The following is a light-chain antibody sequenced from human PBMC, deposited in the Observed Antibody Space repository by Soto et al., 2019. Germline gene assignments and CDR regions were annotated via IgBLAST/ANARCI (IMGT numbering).Light chain of an antibody. CDR2: GAS. CDR1: ENVSSN. CDR3: QQYNNWPPWT. J-gene: IGKJ1*01. Sequence: EIVMTQSPATLSVSPGERATLSCRASENVSSNLAWYQQKPGQAPRLLIYGASTRATGIPARFSGSGSGTEFTLTISSRQSEDFAVYYCQQYNNWPPWTFGQGTKVEIK. V-gene: IGKV3-15*01.